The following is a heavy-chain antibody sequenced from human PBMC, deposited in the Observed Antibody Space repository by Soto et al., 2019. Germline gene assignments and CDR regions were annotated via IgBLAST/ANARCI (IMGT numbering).Heavy chain of an antibody. CDR2: IYSSGDT. J-gene: IGHJ4*02. CDR3: ARERPAESYWIEGYYDS. CDR1: SGSINSGDYY. D-gene: IGHD1-26*01. V-gene: IGHV4-30-4*01. Sequence: QVQLQESGPGLVKPSQTLSLTCSVSSGSINSGDYYWSWIRQPPGKGLELIGYIYSSGDTYYNPSLKSRLTISVDTSRNQFSLRLTSVTAADTAVYYCARERPAESYWIEGYYDSWGRGTLVTVSS.